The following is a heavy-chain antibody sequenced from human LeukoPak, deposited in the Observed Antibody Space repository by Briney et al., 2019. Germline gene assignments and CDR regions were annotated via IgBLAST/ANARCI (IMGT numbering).Heavy chain of an antibody. V-gene: IGHV1-18*04. J-gene: IGHJ6*03. CDR1: GYTFISYG. Sequence: ASVKVSCKASGYTFISYGINWVRQAPGQGLEWMAWISGNQVNTHYAQNFQGRVTVTTDTSTSTAYMELRSLRSDDTAIYFCARGSAALEDYHYMDVWGKGTTVTVSS. D-gene: IGHD1-1*01. CDR2: ISGNQVNT. CDR3: ARGSAALEDYHYMDV.